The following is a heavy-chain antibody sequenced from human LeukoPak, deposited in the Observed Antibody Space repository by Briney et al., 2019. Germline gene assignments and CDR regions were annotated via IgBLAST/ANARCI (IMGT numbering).Heavy chain of an antibody. CDR2: IYYSGST. CDR1: GGSISSYY. D-gene: IGHD4-23*01. V-gene: IGHV4-59*01. CDR3: ARLTTVVTPWYFDL. J-gene: IGHJ2*01. Sequence: PSETLSLTCTVSGGSISSYYWSWIRQPPGKGLEWIGYIYYSGSTNYNPSLKSRVTISVDTSKNQFSLKLSSVTAADTAVYYCARLTTVVTPWYFDLWGRGTLVTVSS.